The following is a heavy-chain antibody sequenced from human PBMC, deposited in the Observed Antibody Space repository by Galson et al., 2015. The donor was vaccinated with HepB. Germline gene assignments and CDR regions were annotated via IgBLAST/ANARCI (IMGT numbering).Heavy chain of an antibody. CDR2: LTGSGSST. V-gene: IGHV3-23*01. J-gene: IGHJ6*02. CDR3: AKSGPGIVVPGTPHYYYGMDV. Sequence: SLRLSCAASGFTYSTYAMSWVRQAPGKGLEWVSSLTGSGSSTYYADSVKGRFTVSRDNSKNTLYLQMNSLRAEDTAVYYCAKSGPGIVVPGTPHYYYGMDVWGQGTTITVSS. CDR1: GFTYSTYA. D-gene: IGHD2-2*01.